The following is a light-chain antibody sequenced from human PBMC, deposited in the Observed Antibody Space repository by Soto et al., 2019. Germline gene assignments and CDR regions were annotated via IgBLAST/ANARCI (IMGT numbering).Light chain of an antibody. CDR1: QSFASN. V-gene: IGKV3-15*01. CDR3: QHYNNWPIT. J-gene: IGKJ5*01. Sequence: EIVMTQSPASLSVSPGESVTLSCRASQSFASNLAWYQQKPGQAPRLLIYGTSTRATGVPARFSGSGSGTDFTLTISSLQAADFAVYHCQHYNNWPITFGQGTRLEI. CDR2: GTS.